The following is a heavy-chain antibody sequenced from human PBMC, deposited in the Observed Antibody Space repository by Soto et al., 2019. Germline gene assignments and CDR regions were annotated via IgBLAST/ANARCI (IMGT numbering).Heavy chain of an antibody. CDR1: GYTLNEVA. CDR2: FDPDAAET. V-gene: IGHV1-24*01. Sequence: QVQLVQSGAEVKKPGASVKVSFKVSGYTLNEVAMHWVRQAPGKGLEWLGGFDPDAAETIYAQHFQGRVTMTEDTSTDTVYMELSSLRSEDTALYFCTTYHGDYNFDHWGQGTLVTVSS. D-gene: IGHD4-17*01. J-gene: IGHJ5*02. CDR3: TTYHGDYNFDH.